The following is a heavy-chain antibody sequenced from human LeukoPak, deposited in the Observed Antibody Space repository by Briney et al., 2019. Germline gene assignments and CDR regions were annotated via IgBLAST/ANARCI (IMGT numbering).Heavy chain of an antibody. J-gene: IGHJ4*02. CDR2: IYYSGST. CDR3: ALTWIAAAGLYFDY. V-gene: IGHV4-59*01. Sequence: SETLSLTCTDAGGSLSSYYWSWIRQPPGKGLEWIGYIYYSGSTNYNPSLKSGVTISVDTSKNQFSLKLSSVTAADTAVYYCALTWIAAAGLYFDYWGQGTLVTVSS. CDR1: GGSLSSYY. D-gene: IGHD6-13*01.